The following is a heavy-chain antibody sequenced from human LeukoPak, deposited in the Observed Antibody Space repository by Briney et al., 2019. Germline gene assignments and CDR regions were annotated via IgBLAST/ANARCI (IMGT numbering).Heavy chain of an antibody. Sequence: GGSLRLSCAASGFTFSSYAMHWVRQAPGKGLEWVAVISYDGSNKYYADSVKGRFTISRDNSKNTLYLQMNSLRAEDTAVYYCARANWGFDYWGQGTLVTVSS. CDR3: ARANWGFDY. V-gene: IGHV3-30-3*01. D-gene: IGHD7-27*01. CDR2: ISYDGSNK. CDR1: GFTFSSYA. J-gene: IGHJ4*02.